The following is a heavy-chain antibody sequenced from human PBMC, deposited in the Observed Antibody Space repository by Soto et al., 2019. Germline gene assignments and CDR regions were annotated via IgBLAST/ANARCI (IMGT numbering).Heavy chain of an antibody. D-gene: IGHD3-16*01. CDR2: IYYSGST. V-gene: IGHV4-59*01. J-gene: IGHJ4*02. Sequence: TSETLSLTCTVSGGSISSYYWSWIRQPPGKGLEWIGYIYYSGSTNYNPSLKSRVTISVDTSKNQFSLKLSSVTAADTAVYYCANYDYIWGSARYWGQGTLVTVSS. CDR3: ANYDYIWGSARY. CDR1: GGSISSYY.